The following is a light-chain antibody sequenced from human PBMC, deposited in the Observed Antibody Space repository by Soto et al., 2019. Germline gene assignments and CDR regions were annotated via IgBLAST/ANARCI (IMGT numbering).Light chain of an antibody. CDR1: QSINSD. J-gene: IGKJ4*01. CDR2: GAS. V-gene: IGKV3-15*01. CDR3: QQYSNWPLT. Sequence: EIVITQSPATLAVSQGEPTRLSCRASQSINSDVAWYQQKPGQAPRLLIFGASTRAAGIPARFSGSGSGTEFTLTISSLQSEDFAVYYCQQYSNWPLTFGGGTKV.